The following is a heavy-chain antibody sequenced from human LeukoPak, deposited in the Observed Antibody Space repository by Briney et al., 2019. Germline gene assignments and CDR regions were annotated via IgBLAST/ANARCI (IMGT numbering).Heavy chain of an antibody. CDR1: GFTLSSYA. Sequence: GGSLRLSCAASGFTLSSYAMSWVRQAPGRGLEWVSAISDSGGSTYYADSVKGRFTISRDNAKNSLYLQMNNLRAEDTAVYYCARGGSNYLDPIDYWGQGTLVTVSS. V-gene: IGHV3-23*01. J-gene: IGHJ4*02. CDR3: ARGGSNYLDPIDY. D-gene: IGHD4-11*01. CDR2: ISDSGGST.